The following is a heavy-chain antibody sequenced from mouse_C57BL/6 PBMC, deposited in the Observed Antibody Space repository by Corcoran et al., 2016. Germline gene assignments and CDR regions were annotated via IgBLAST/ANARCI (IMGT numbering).Heavy chain of an antibody. V-gene: IGHV1-80*01. D-gene: IGHD1-1*01. Sequence: QVQLQQSGAELVKPGASVKISCKASGYAFSIYWMNWVKQRPGKGLEWIGQIYPGDGDTNYNGKFKGKATLTADKSSSTAYMQLSSLTSEDSAVYFCARPDYYGSSPIYWGQGTLVTVSA. CDR1: GYAFSIYW. CDR2: IYPGDGDT. J-gene: IGHJ3*01. CDR3: ARPDYYGSSPIY.